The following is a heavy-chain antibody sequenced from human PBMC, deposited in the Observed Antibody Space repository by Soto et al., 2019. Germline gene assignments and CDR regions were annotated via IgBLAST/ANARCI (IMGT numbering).Heavy chain of an antibody. CDR1: GGTFSSYA. D-gene: IGHD3-22*01. Sequence: SVKVSCKASGGTFSSYAISWVRQAPGQGLEWMGGIIPIFGTANYAQKFQGRVTITADESTSTAYMELSSLRSEDTAVYYCASNPTPQSYYYDSSGYYYWGQGTLVTVSS. V-gene: IGHV1-69*13. CDR2: IIPIFGTA. CDR3: ASNPTPQSYYYDSSGYYY. J-gene: IGHJ4*02.